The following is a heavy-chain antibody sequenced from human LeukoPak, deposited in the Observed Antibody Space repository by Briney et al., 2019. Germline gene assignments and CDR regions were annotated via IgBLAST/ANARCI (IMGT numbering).Heavy chain of an antibody. V-gene: IGHV6-1*01. CDR1: GDSVFDNSVA. Sequence: SPTLSLTCAISGDSVFDNSVAWNWIRQSPSRGLEWLGRTYYRSNWFDDYTVSVRGRITINPDTSKNQFSLQLNSVTPDDTAVYYCAREDRLGHLDYWGQGILVTVSS. CDR2: TYYRSNWFD. J-gene: IGHJ4*02. CDR3: AREDRLGHLDY.